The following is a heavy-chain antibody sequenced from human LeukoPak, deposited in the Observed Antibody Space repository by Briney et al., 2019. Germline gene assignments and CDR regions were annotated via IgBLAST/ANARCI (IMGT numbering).Heavy chain of an antibody. CDR2: INPNSGGT. V-gene: IGHV1-2*02. D-gene: IGHD3-16*01. Sequence: ASVKVSCKASGYTFTGYYMHWVRQAPGQGLEWMGWINPNSGGTNYAQKFQGRVTMTRDTSISTAYMELSRPRSDDTAVYDCERLGGATLHNWGQGTLVTVSS. J-gene: IGHJ4*02. CDR3: ERLGGATLHN. CDR1: GYTFTGYY.